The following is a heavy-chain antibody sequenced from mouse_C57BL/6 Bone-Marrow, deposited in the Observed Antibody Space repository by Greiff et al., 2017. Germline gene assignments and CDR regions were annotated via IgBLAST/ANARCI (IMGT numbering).Heavy chain of an antibody. CDR1: GFTFSSYA. J-gene: IGHJ4*01. D-gene: IGHD2-4*01. Sequence: EVHLVESGGGLVKPGGSLKLSCAASGFTFSSYAMSWVRQTPEKRLEWVATISDGGSYTYYPDNVKGRFTISIDNAKNNLYLQLSHLKSEDTAMYYCAIAPDYDGPMDKWGQGTSVTVSS. CDR2: ISDGGSYT. CDR3: AIAPDYDGPMDK. V-gene: IGHV5-4*01.